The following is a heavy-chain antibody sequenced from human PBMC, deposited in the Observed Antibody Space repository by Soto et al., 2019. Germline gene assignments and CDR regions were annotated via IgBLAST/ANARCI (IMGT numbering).Heavy chain of an antibody. CDR1: GFTFSSYA. V-gene: IGHV3-30-3*01. J-gene: IGHJ4*02. CDR3: AREVGEDPTRYRLPARFSVPAAISPYFDY. D-gene: IGHD2-2*01. Sequence: QVQLVESGGGVVQPGRSLRLSCAASGFTFSSYAMHWVRQAPGKGLEWVAVISYDGSNKYYADSVKGRFTISRDNSKNTLYLQMNSLRAEDTAVYYCAREVGEDPTRYRLPARFSVPAAISPYFDYCGQGTLVTVSS. CDR2: ISYDGSNK.